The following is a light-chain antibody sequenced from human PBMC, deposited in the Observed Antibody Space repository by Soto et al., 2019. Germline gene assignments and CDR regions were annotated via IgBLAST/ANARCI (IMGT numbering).Light chain of an antibody. CDR1: SSDVGGYNA. Sequence: QSVLSQPASVSGSPGQTITISCTGTSSDVGGYNAVSWYQHHPGKAPKLIIYGVTHRPSGVSDRFSASKSGNTASLTISGLQAEDEADYYCNSFRVSHLYVFGTGTKVTV. V-gene: IGLV2-14*01. CDR3: NSFRVSHLYV. CDR2: GVT. J-gene: IGLJ1*01.